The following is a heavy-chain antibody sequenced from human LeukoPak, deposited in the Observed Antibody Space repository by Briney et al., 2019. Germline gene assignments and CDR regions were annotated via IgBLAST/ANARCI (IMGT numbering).Heavy chain of an antibody. J-gene: IGHJ4*02. CDR2: IYYSGST. D-gene: IGHD6-19*01. V-gene: IGHV4-39*07. CDR3: ARRKYSSGWYGTASDY. CDR1: GGSISSSSYY. Sequence: KSSETLSLTCTVSGGSISSSSYYWGWIRQPPGKGLEWIGSIYYSGSTYYNPSLKSRVTISVDTSKNQFSLKLSSVTAADTAVYYCARRKYSSGWYGTASDYWGQGTLVTVSS.